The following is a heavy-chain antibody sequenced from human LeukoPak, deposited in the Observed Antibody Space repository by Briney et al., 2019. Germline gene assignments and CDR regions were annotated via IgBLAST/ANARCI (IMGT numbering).Heavy chain of an antibody. Sequence: ASVKVSCKASGYTFTSYAMHWVRQAPAQRLEWMGWINAGNGNTKYSQRFQGRVTITRDTSTSTAYMELRSLRSDDTAVYYCARDPGYYDSSGYYLYYFDYWGQGTLVTVSS. CDR2: INAGNGNT. CDR3: ARDPGYYDSSGYYLYYFDY. J-gene: IGHJ4*02. CDR1: GYTFTSYA. D-gene: IGHD3-22*01. V-gene: IGHV1-3*01.